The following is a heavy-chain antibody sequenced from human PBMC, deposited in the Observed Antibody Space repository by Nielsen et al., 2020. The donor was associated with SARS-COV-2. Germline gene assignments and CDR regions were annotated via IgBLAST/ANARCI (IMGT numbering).Heavy chain of an antibody. CDR1: GFTFSSYG. D-gene: IGHD6-13*01. CDR2: ASSDGSKK. Sequence: GGSLRLSCAASGFTFSSYGIHWVRQAPGKGLEWVAVASSDGSKKYYADSVKGRFTISRDNSKNTLYLQMDSLRADDTAVYYCAKNEAAPGMETNWYDHWGQGTPVTVSS. J-gene: IGHJ5*02. V-gene: IGHV3-33*05. CDR3: AKNEAAPGMETNWYDH.